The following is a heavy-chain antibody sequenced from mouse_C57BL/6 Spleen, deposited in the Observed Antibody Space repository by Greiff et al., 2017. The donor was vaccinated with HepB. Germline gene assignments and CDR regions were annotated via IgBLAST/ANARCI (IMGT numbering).Heavy chain of an antibody. J-gene: IGHJ4*01. CDR2: ISYDGSN. CDR1: GYSITSGYY. D-gene: IGHD4-1*01. Sequence: DVHLVESGPGLVKPSQSLSLTCSVPGYSITSGYYWNWIRQVPGNKLEWMGYISYDGSNNYNPSLTNRISITRDTSKNQFFLKLNSVTTEDTATYDCARAGTGHYYAMDYWGQGTSVTVSS. V-gene: IGHV3-6*01. CDR3: ARAGTGHYYAMDY.